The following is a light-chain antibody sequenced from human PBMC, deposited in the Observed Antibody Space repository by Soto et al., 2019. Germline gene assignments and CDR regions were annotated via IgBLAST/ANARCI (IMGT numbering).Light chain of an antibody. CDR1: QSISIR. J-gene: IGKJ1*01. V-gene: IGKV1-5*03. CDR2: KAS. CDR3: QQYHTYWA. Sequence: IPMTQSPSTLSASVGDRVTITCRASQSISIRLAWYQQKPGKAPKLLIYKASSLESGVPSRFSGSGSGTEFTLTISSLQPDDFATYYCQQYHTYWAFGQGTKVEI.